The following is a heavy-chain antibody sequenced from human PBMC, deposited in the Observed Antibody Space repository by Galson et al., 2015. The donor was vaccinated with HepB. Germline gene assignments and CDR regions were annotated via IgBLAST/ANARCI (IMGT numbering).Heavy chain of an antibody. V-gene: IGHV3-23*01. Sequence: SLRLSCAASGFTFSSYAMSWVRQAPGKGLEWVSAISGSGGSTYYADSVKGRFTISRDNSKNTLYLQMNSLRAEDTAVYYCAKGLQWLEQGENWFDPWGQGTLVTVSS. CDR2: ISGSGGST. J-gene: IGHJ5*02. CDR1: GFTFSSYA. CDR3: AKGLQWLEQGENWFDP. D-gene: IGHD6-19*01.